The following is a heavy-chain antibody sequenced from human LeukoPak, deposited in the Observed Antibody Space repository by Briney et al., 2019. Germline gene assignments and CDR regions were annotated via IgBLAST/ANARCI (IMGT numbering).Heavy chain of an antibody. V-gene: IGHV4-59*08. CDR3: ARLAARDNWFDP. Sequence: SETLSLTCTVSGASMIGYYWSWIRQPPGKGLDWIGYIFHTGSTNYNPSLKSRVTISIDTSKNQFSLKLRSVTAADTAVYYCARLAARDNWFDPWGQGTLVTVSS. CDR1: GASMIGYY. D-gene: IGHD6-6*01. CDR2: IFHTGST. J-gene: IGHJ5*02.